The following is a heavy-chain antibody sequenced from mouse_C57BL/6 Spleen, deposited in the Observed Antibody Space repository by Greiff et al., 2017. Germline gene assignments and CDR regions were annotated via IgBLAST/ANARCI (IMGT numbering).Heavy chain of an antibody. CDR3: ARGYDYDEGYAMDY. D-gene: IGHD2-4*01. Sequence: VQLQESGAELVKPGASVKMSCKASGYTFTTYPIEWMKQNHGKSLEWIGNFHPYNDDTKYNEKFKGKATLTVEKSSSTVYLELSRLTSDDSSVYYCARGYDYDEGYAMDYWGQGTSVTVSS. CDR2: FHPYNDDT. CDR1: GYTFTTYP. V-gene: IGHV1-47*01. J-gene: IGHJ4*01.